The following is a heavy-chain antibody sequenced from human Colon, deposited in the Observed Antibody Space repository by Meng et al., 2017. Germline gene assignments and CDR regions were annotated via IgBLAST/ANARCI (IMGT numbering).Heavy chain of an antibody. V-gene: IGHV4-4*02. Sequence: VPPQESGPGLVKPSGTLSLTCTVSGDPISSDIWWSWVRQPPGKGLEWIGEVYHRGDTNYNPSLKSRVVISVDRSKNQFSLNLSSVTAADTAVYYCGRDQGRQLINHWGQGTLVTVSS. CDR3: GRDQGRQLINH. D-gene: IGHD1-1*01. J-gene: IGHJ4*02. CDR1: GDPISSDIW. CDR2: VYHRGDT.